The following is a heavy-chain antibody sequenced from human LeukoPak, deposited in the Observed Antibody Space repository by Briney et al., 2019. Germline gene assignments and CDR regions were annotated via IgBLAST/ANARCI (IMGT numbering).Heavy chain of an antibody. CDR3: ARNMVRGYEDAFDI. Sequence: GGSLRLSCAASGFTFSNYAMSWVRQAPGKGLEWVSAISGSGGSTYYADSVKGRFTISRDNAEKSLYLQMNSLRAEDTAAYYCARNMVRGYEDAFDIWGQGTMVTVSS. J-gene: IGHJ3*02. CDR1: GFTFSNYA. D-gene: IGHD3-10*01. CDR2: ISGSGGST. V-gene: IGHV3-23*01.